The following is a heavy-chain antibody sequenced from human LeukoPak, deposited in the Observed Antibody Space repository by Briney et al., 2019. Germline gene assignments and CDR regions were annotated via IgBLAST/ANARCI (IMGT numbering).Heavy chain of an antibody. Sequence: GSLRLSCAASGFTFSSYSMNWVRPAPGKGLEWVSSISSSSSYIYYADSVKGRFTISRDNAKNSQYLQMNSLRAEDTAVYYCARSLVVPAAMPGAYYYGMDVWGQGTTVTVSS. CDR3: ARSLVVPAAMPGAYYYGMDV. CDR1: GFTFSSYS. V-gene: IGHV3-21*01. J-gene: IGHJ6*02. CDR2: ISSSSSYI. D-gene: IGHD2-2*01.